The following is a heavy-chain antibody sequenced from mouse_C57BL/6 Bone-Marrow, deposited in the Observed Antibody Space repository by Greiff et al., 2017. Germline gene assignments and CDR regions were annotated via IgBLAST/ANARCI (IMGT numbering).Heavy chain of an antibody. J-gene: IGHJ4*01. D-gene: IGHD5-1*01. CDR1: GFTFSSYA. CDR3: ARVPFYYYAMDY. Sequence: EVMLVESGGGLVKPGGSLKLSCAASGFTFSSYAMSWVRQTPEKRLEWVATISDGGSYTYYPDNVKGRFTISRDNAKNNLYLQMSHLKSEDTAMDYCARVPFYYYAMDYWGQGTSVTVSS. CDR2: ISDGGSYT. V-gene: IGHV5-4*03.